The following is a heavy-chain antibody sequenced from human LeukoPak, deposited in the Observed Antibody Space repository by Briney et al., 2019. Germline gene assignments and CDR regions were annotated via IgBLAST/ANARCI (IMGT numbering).Heavy chain of an antibody. CDR2: IIPILGIA. J-gene: IGHJ4*02. V-gene: IGHV1-69*04. CDR1: GGTFSSYA. Sequence: ASVKVSCKASGGTFSSYAISWVRQAPGQGLEWMGRIIPILGIANYAQKFQGRVTITADKSTSTAYMELSSLRSEDTAVYYCARDGRSDTAYYWGQGTLVTVSS. CDR3: ARDGRSDTAYY. D-gene: IGHD5-18*01.